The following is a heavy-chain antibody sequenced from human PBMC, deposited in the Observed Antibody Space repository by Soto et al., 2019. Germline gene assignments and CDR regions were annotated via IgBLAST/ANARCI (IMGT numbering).Heavy chain of an antibody. CDR1: GFTFSNAW. CDR2: IKSKTDGGTT. D-gene: IGHD3-22*01. Sequence: PGGSLRLSCAASGFTFSNAWMTWVRQAPGKGLEWVGRIKSKTDGGTTDYAAPVKGRFTISRDDSKNTLYLQMNSLKTEDTAVYYCTTDPVTMIVVVPSSGWGQGTLVTV. J-gene: IGHJ4*02. CDR3: TTDPVTMIVVVPSSG. V-gene: IGHV3-15*07.